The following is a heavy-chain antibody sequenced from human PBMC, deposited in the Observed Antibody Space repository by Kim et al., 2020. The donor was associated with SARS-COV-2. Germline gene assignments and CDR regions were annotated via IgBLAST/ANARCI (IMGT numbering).Heavy chain of an antibody. V-gene: IGHV1-24*01. CDR2: FDPEDGET. CDR1: GYTLTELS. D-gene: IGHD6-19*01. J-gene: IGHJ5*02. Sequence: ASVKVSCKVSGYTLTELSMHWVRQAPGKGLEWMGGFDPEDGETIYAPKFQGRVTMTEDTSTDTAYMELSSLRSEDTAVYYCATSTAYPLDGTCWFDPWGQGTLVTVFS. CDR3: ATSTAYPLDGTCWFDP.